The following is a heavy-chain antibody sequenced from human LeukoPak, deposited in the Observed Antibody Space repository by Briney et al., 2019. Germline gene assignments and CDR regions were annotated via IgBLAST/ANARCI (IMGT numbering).Heavy chain of an antibody. CDR3: ARGGGSYYY. D-gene: IGHD1-26*01. Sequence: KTSETLSLTCAVYGGSFSGYYWSWIRQPPGRGLEWIGEINHSGGTNYNPSLKSRVTISVDTSKNQFSLKLSSVTAADTAVYYCARGGGSYYYWGQGTLVTVSS. V-gene: IGHV4-34*01. J-gene: IGHJ4*02. CDR1: GGSFSGYY. CDR2: INHSGGT.